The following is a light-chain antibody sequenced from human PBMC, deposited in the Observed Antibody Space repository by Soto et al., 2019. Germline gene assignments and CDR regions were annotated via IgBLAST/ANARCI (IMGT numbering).Light chain of an antibody. CDR3: SSYTSSNTLV. V-gene: IGLV2-14*01. CDR1: SSDVGGYNY. Sequence: QSALTQPASVSGSPGQSITISCTGTSSDVGGYNYVSWYQQYPGKAPKLMIYDVSNRPSGVSNRFSGSKSGNTASLTISGLQAEDEADYYGSSYTSSNTLVFGSGTKLTVL. CDR2: DVS. J-gene: IGLJ1*01.